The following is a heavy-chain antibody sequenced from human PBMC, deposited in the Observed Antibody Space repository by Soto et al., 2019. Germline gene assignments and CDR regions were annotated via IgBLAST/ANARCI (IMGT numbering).Heavy chain of an antibody. CDR3: ARGEQYSGRIFDY. Sequence: QVQLQQSGPGLVKPSQTLSLTCAITGDSVSSNSAGWSWVRQSPSRGLEWLGRTYYRSKWYYEYAVSVRGRMTINPDPANNHYSLQLNSVTPEDTAVYFCARGEQYSGRIFDYWGQGTLVTVSS. V-gene: IGHV6-1*01. CDR1: GDSVSSNSAG. CDR2: TYYRSKWYY. J-gene: IGHJ4*01. D-gene: IGHD1-26*01.